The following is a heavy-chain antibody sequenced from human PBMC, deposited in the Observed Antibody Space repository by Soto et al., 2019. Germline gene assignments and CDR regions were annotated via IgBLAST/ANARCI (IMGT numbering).Heavy chain of an antibody. J-gene: IGHJ4*02. V-gene: IGHV3-21*01. D-gene: IGHD1-26*01. CDR3: VREDGVVGASSAFDS. CDR1: GFALTTYT. Sequence: PGGSLRLSCVASGFALTTYTMNWVGQGPGTGLEWVSSINGRSNYKYYSDSVKGRFTVSRDNAQNSLFLQMSRLGPEDTAVYYCVREDGVVGASSAFDSWGQGTLVTVSS. CDR2: INGRSNYK.